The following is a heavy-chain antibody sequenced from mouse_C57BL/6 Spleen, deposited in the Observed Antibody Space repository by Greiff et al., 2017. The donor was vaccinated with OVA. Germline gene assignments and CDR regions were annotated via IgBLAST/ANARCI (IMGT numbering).Heavy chain of an antibody. CDR2: IHPNSGST. V-gene: IGHV1-64*01. CDR3: ARQRSSYEYWYFDV. D-gene: IGHD1-1*01. Sequence: QVQLKQPGAELVKPGASVKLSCKASGYTFTSYWMHWVKQRPGQGLEWIGMIHPNSGSTNYNEKFKSKATLTVDKSSSTAYMQLSSLTSEDSAVYYCARQRSSYEYWYFDVWGTGTTVTVSS. J-gene: IGHJ1*03. CDR1: GYTFTSYW.